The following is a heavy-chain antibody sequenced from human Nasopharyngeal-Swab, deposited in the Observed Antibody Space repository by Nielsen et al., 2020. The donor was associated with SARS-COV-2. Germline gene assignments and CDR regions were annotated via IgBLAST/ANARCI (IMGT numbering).Heavy chain of an antibody. D-gene: IGHD1-26*01. CDR2: IYYSGST. CDR3: ATHQGTWELRRNWFGP. J-gene: IGHJ5*02. V-gene: IGHV4-39*01. Sequence: WIRQPPGKGLEWIGSIYYSGSTYYNPSLKSRVTISVDTSKNQFSLKLSSVTAADTAVYYCATHQGTWELRRNWFGPWGQGTLVTVSS.